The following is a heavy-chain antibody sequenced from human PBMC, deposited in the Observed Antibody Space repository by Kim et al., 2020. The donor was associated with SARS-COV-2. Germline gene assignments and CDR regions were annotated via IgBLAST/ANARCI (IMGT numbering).Heavy chain of an antibody. J-gene: IGHJ5*02. CDR3: ARGRHCSGGSCFNWFDP. Sequence: ASVKVSCKASGYTFTGYYMHWVRQAPGQGLEWMGRINPNSGGTNYAQKFQGRVTMTRDTSISTAYMELSRLRSDDTAVYYCARGRHCSGGSCFNWFDPWGQGTLVTVSS. CDR1: GYTFTGYY. V-gene: IGHV1-2*06. D-gene: IGHD2-15*01. CDR2: INPNSGGT.